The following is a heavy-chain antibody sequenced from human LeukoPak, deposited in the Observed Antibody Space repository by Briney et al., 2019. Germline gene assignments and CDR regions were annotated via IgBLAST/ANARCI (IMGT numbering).Heavy chain of an antibody. CDR1: GFTLSSYW. V-gene: IGHV3-7*01. CDR2: MQHDERKT. CDR3: ARDWPSGYSSSWYDSFDY. J-gene: IGHJ4*02. D-gene: IGHD6-13*01. Sequence: TGGSLRLSCAVSGFTLSSYWMNWVRQAPGKGLGWVANMQHDERKTYDVDSVKGRFTISRDNAKNSLYLQMNSLRAEDTAVYYCARDWPSGYSSSWYDSFDYWGQGTLVTVSS.